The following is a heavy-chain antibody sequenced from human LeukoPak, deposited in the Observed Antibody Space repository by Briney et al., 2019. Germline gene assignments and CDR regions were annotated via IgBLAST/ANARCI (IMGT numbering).Heavy chain of an antibody. V-gene: IGHV3-74*01. CDR1: GFTFSSYW. CDR3: TRRVSATRWFDP. D-gene: IGHD2-15*01. Sequence: GGSLRLSCAASGFTFSSYWMHWVRQAPGKGLVWVSRINSDGSTTNYADSVKGRFTISRDNAENTLYLQMNSLRVEDTAVYYCTRRVSATRWFDPWGQGALVTVSS. J-gene: IGHJ5*02. CDR2: INSDGSTT.